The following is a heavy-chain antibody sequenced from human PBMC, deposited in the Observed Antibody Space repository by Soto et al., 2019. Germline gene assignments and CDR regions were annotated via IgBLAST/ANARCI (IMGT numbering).Heavy chain of an antibody. Sequence: GGSLRLSCAASGFTFSSYGMHWVRQAPGKGLEWVAVISYDGSNKYYADSVKGRFTISRDNSKNTLYLQMNSLRAEDTAVYYCAKDQPRLYYGDYGMDVWGQGTTVT. CDR2: ISYDGSNK. V-gene: IGHV3-30*18. CDR1: GFTFSSYG. J-gene: IGHJ6*02. CDR3: AKDQPRLYYGDYGMDV. D-gene: IGHD4-17*01.